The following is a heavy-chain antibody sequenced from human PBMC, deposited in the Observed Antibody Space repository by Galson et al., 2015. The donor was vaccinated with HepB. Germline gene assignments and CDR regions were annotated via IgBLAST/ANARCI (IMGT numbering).Heavy chain of an antibody. CDR3: AKPGFIIRTYYYYGMDA. D-gene: IGHD3-10*01. CDR1: GFTFSSYA. V-gene: IGHV3-23*01. Sequence: SLRLSCAASGFTFSSYAVSWVRQAPGKGLEWVSAISGSGGSTYYADSVKGRFTISRDNSKNTLYLQMNSLRAEDTAVYYCAKPGFIIRTYYYYGMDAWGQGTTVTVSS. J-gene: IGHJ6*02. CDR2: ISGSGGST.